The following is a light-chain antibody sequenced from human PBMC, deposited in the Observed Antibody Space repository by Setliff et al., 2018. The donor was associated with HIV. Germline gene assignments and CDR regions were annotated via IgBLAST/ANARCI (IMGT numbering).Light chain of an antibody. CDR3: CSYAGTPYV. J-gene: IGLJ1*01. CDR2: EVS. V-gene: IGLV2-11*01. CDR1: GNDVGGYIY. Sequence: QSVLGQPRSVSGSPGQSVTISCTGTGNDVGGYIYVSWYQHHPGKAPKLMIYEVSKRPSGVPDRFYGSKSGNTASLTISGLQAEDEADYYCCSYAGTPYVFGTGTKV.